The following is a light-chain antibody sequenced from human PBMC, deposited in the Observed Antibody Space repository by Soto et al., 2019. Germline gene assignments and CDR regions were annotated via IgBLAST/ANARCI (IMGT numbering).Light chain of an antibody. CDR2: DAS. CDR3: QQSYSTPLIT. J-gene: IGKJ5*01. Sequence: DIQMTQSPSTLSASVGDRVTISFRASQSISDWLAWYQQKPGKAPKLLIYDASSLESGVPSRFSGSGSGTEFTLTISSLQPDDFATYYCQQSYSTPLITFGQGTRLEIK. V-gene: IGKV1-5*01. CDR1: QSISDW.